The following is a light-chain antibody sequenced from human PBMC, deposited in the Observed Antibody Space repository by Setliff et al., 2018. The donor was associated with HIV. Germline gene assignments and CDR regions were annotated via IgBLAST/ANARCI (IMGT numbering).Light chain of an antibody. Sequence: QSVLTQPASVSGSPGQSITISCTGTSSDVGGYNYVSWYQQHPGKGPKVMIYDVSKRPSGVSNRFSGSKSGNTASLTISGLQAEDEADYYCCSYAGSSSVVFGGGTKVTVL. V-gene: IGLV2-23*02. CDR1: SSDVGGYNY. CDR3: CSYAGSSSVV. J-gene: IGLJ2*01. CDR2: DVS.